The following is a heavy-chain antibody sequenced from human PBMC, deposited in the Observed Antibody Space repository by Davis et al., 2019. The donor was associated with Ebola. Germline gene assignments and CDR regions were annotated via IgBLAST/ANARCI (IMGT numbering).Heavy chain of an antibody. CDR2: ISSSSNYI. D-gene: IGHD2-8*02. CDR1: GFTFSSYA. Sequence: GGSLRLSCAASGFTFSSYAMSWVRQAPGKGLEWVSTISSSSNYIYYAESVKGRFTISRDNAKNSLTLQMNSLGAEDTAVYYCARGRRLLADAFHIWGQGTMVTASS. J-gene: IGHJ3*02. V-gene: IGHV3-21*01. CDR3: ARGRRLLADAFHI.